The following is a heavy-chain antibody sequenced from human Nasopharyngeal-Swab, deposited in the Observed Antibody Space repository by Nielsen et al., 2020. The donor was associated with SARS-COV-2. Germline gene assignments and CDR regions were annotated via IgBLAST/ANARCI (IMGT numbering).Heavy chain of an antibody. CDR1: GGSISSYY. Sequence: SDTLSLTCTVSGGSISSYYWSWIRQPPGKGLAWIGYIYYSGSTNYNPSLKSRVTISVDTSKNQFSLKLSSVTAADTAVYYCARGDYYGSGSYYNLFDYWGQGTLVTVSS. D-gene: IGHD3-10*01. V-gene: IGHV4-59*01. CDR3: ARGDYYGSGSYYNLFDY. CDR2: IYYSGST. J-gene: IGHJ4*02.